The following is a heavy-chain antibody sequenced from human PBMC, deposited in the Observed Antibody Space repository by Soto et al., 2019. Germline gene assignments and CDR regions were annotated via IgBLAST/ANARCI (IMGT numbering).Heavy chain of an antibody. Sequence: GESLKISCAASGFTFSSYSMNWVRQAPGKGLEWVSSISSSSSYIYYAASVKGRFTISRDNAKNSLYLQMNSLRAEDTAVYYCAREVPGTTGDYFDYWGQGTLVTVSS. CDR1: GFTFSSYS. CDR3: AREVPGTTGDYFDY. D-gene: IGHD1-7*01. J-gene: IGHJ4*02. V-gene: IGHV3-21*01. CDR2: ISSSSSYI.